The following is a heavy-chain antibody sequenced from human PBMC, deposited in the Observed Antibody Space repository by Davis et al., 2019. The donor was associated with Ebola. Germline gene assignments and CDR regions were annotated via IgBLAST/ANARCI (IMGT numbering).Heavy chain of an antibody. CDR1: GGSISSSSYY. J-gene: IGHJ4*02. V-gene: IGHV4-39*01. CDR2: IYYSGST. CDR3: ARRDHYDASDYSGFFFDY. D-gene: IGHD3-22*01. Sequence: SETLSLTCTVSGGSISSSSYYWGWIRQPPGKGLEWIGTIYYSGSTYYNPSLTSRVTISVDTSKNQFSLKLTSVTAADTAMYFCARRDHYDASDYSGFFFDYWGQGTLVTVSS.